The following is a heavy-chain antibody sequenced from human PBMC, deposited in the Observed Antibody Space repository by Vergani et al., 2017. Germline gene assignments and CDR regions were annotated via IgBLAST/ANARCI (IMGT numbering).Heavy chain of an antibody. CDR3: AGASVTTTLYFDC. D-gene: IGHD4-17*01. CDR1: GGSVSSGSYH. CDR2: IYYSGSN. J-gene: IGHJ4*02. Sequence: QVQLQESGPGLVKHSETLSLTCTVAGGSVSSGSYHWSWIRQPPGKGLEWIGYIYYSGSNNYTPSLKSRVTISVDTSKNQFYLKLSSVTAADTAVYYCAGASVTTTLYFDCWGQGTLVTVSS. V-gene: IGHV4-61*01.